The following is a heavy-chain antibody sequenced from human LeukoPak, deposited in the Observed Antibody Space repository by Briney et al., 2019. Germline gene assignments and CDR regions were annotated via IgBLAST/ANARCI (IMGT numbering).Heavy chain of an antibody. Sequence: KAGGSLRLSCAASGFTFSSYSMNWVRQAPGKGLEWVSSISSSSSYIYYADSVKGRFTISRDNAKNSLYLQMNSLRAEDTAVYYCARGAGYCSGGSCVAFDIWGQGTMVTVSS. CDR3: ARGAGYCSGGSCVAFDI. CDR2: ISSSSSYI. CDR1: GFTFSSYS. V-gene: IGHV3-21*01. J-gene: IGHJ3*02. D-gene: IGHD2-15*01.